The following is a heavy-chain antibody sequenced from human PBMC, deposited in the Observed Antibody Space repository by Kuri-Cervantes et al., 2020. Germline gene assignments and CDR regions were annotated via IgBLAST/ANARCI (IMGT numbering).Heavy chain of an antibody. V-gene: IGHV4-61*08. J-gene: IGHJ4*02. CDR3: AKDTPAMGN. D-gene: IGHD2-2*01. CDR2: IYYSGAI. Sequence: ESLKISCTVSGDSVNSGDFYWRWIRQPPGKGLEWIGSIYYSGAINYNPSLKSRVTISMDTSRNQFSLKLSSVTAADTAVYYCAKDTPAMGNWGRGILVTVSS. CDR1: GDSVNSGDFY.